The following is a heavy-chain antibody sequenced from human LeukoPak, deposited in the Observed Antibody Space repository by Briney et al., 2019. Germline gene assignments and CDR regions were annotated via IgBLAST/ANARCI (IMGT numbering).Heavy chain of an antibody. Sequence: SETLSLTCAVYGGSFSGYYWNWIRQPPGKGLEWIGEINHSGSTNYNPSLKSRVTMSVDTSKNQFSLKLSSVTAADTAVYYCARGDSSGYPMIDYWGQGTLVTVSS. CDR2: INHSGST. CDR1: GGSFSGYY. D-gene: IGHD3-22*01. CDR3: ARGDSSGYPMIDY. V-gene: IGHV4-34*01. J-gene: IGHJ4*02.